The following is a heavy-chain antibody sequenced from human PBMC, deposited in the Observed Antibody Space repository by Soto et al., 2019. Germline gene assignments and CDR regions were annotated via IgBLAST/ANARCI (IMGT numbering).Heavy chain of an antibody. CDR3: ASSRNYDFWSGPPRSSPLDY. V-gene: IGHV1-69*01. D-gene: IGHD3-3*01. CDR2: IIPIFGTA. J-gene: IGHJ4*02. CDR1: GGTFSSYA. Sequence: QVQLVQSGAEVKKPGSSVKVSCKASGGTFSSYAISWVRQAPGQGLEWMGGIIPIFGTANYAQKFQGRVKITADESTSTAYRELSSLRSEDTAVYYCASSRNYDFWSGPPRSSPLDYWGQGTLVTVSS.